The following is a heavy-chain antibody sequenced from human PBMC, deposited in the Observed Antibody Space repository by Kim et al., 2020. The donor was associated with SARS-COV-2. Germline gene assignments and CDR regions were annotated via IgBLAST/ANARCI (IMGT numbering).Heavy chain of an antibody. CDR3: ARVATLTSETHHDY. J-gene: IGHJ4*02. CDR2: ISAYNGNT. V-gene: IGHV1-18*04. Sequence: ASVKVSCKASGYTFTSYGISWVRQAPGQGLEWMGWISAYNGNTNYAQKLQGRVTMTTDTSTSTAYMELRSLRSDDTAVYYCARVATLTSETHHDYWGQGTLVTVSS. CDR1: GYTFTSYG. D-gene: IGHD1-20*01.